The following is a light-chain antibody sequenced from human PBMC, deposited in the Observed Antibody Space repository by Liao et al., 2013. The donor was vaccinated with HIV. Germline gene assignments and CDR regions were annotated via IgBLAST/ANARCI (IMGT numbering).Light chain of an antibody. CDR3: QLWDSSSDHPYV. CDR1: KLGDEY. CDR2: QDT. V-gene: IGLV3-1*01. Sequence: SYELTQPPSVSVSPGQAASITCSGDKLGDEYVSWYQQKPGQSPVLVIYQDTRRPSGIPERFSGSNSGNTATLTISRVEPGDEADYYCQLWDSSSDHPYVFGTGTQVTVL. J-gene: IGLJ1*01.